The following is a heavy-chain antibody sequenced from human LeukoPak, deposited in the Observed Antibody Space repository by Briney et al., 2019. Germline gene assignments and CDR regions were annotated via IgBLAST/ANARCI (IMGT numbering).Heavy chain of an antibody. V-gene: IGHV4-34*01. CDR2: INHSGST. D-gene: IGHD1-26*01. CDR1: GGSFSGYY. J-gene: IGHJ4*02. Sequence: PSETLSLTCAVYGGSFSGYYWSWIRQPPGKGLEWIGEINHSGSTNYNPSLKSRVTISVDTSKKQFSLKLSSVTAADTAVYYCARARYAGVGATNFDYWGQGTLVTVSS. CDR3: ARARYAGVGATNFDY.